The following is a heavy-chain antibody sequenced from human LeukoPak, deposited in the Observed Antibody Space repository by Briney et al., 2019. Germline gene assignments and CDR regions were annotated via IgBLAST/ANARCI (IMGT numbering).Heavy chain of an antibody. CDR1: GGSISSYY. Sequence: PSETLSLTCTVSGGSISSYYWSWIRQPAGKGLEWIGRIYTSGSTNYNPSLKSRVTISVDTSKNQFSLKLSSVTAADTAVYYCARDQAGIAEGTYYYGMDVWGQGTTVTVSS. CDR2: IYTSGST. V-gene: IGHV4-4*07. CDR3: ARDQAGIAEGTYYYGMDV. D-gene: IGHD6-13*01. J-gene: IGHJ6*02.